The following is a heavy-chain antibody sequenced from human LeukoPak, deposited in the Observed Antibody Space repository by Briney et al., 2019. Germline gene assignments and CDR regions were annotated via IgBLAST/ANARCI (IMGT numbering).Heavy chain of an antibody. Sequence: GRSLRLSCAASGFTFSSYAMSWVRQAPGKGLEWVSAISGSGGSTYYADSVKGRFTISRDNSKNTLYLQMNSLRAEDTAVYYCAKDYYYYDSSGYSRVFFDYWGQGTLVTVSS. CDR1: GFTFSSYA. J-gene: IGHJ4*02. V-gene: IGHV3-23*01. CDR3: AKDYYYYDSSGYSRVFFDY. D-gene: IGHD3-22*01. CDR2: ISGSGGST.